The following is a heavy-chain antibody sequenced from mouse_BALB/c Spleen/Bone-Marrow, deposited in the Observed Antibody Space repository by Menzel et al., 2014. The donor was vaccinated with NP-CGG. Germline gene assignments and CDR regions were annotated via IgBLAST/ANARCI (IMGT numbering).Heavy chain of an antibody. CDR2: ISMYSGKT. D-gene: IGHD1-1*01. Sequence: QVQLQQSGPELVRPGVSVKISCKGSGYTLTDYAMHWVKQSHAKSLEWIGVISMYSGKTNYNQQFKGKATMTVDKSSSTPYMEIARLTAEDSAIYYCARDYGSKYPYAMDYSGQGASLTLSS. CDR3: ARDYGSKYPYAMDY. V-gene: IGHV1-67*01. CDR1: GYTLTDYA. J-gene: IGHJ4*01.